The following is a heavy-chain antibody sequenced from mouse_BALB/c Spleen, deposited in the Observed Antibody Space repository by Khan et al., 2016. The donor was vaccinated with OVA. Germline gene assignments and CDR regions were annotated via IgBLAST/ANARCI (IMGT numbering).Heavy chain of an antibody. J-gene: IGHJ3*01. CDR1: GFTFSDYG. D-gene: IGHD1-2*01. CDR3: ARGGGTAPFAY. V-gene: IGHV5-15*02. CDR2: ISDLAYSI. Sequence: EVELVESGGGLVQPGGSRKLSCAASGFTFSDYGMAWVRQAPGKGPEWVAFISDLAYSIYYADTVTGRFTISRANVKNTLYLEMSSLRSEDTAMYYCARGGGTAPFAYGGQGTLVTVSA.